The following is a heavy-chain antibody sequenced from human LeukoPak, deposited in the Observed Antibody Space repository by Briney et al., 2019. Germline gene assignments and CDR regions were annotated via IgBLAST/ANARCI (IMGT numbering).Heavy chain of an antibody. CDR2: IKRDGSEK. CDR3: ARDKEAAVDFWSGYYPL. V-gene: IGHV3-7*01. CDR1: GFIFSNYW. Sequence: GGSPRLSCAASGFIFSNYWMGWVRQAPGKGLEWVANIKRDGSEKYYVDSVKGRFTISRDNAQNSLYLQMNSLRAEDTAVYYCARDKEAAVDFWSGYYPLWGQGTLVTVSS. D-gene: IGHD3-3*01. J-gene: IGHJ4*02.